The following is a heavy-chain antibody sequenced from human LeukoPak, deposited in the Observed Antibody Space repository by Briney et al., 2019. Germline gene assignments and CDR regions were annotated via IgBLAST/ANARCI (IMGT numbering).Heavy chain of an antibody. CDR1: GFTFSSYA. CDR3: AKEGGIVVVTAHDY. Sequence: GGSLRLSCAASGFTFSSYAMSWVRQAPGKGLEWVSAIGGSGAGTYYADSVKGRFTISRDNSKNTLYLQMNSLRAEDTAVYYCAKEGGIVVVTAHDYWGQGTLSPSPQ. D-gene: IGHD2-21*02. V-gene: IGHV3-23*01. J-gene: IGHJ4*02. CDR2: IGGSGAGT.